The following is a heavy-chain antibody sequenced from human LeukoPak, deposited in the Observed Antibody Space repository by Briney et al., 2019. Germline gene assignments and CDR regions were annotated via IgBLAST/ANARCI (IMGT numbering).Heavy chain of an antibody. CDR2: IYFGGGT. D-gene: IGHD1-26*01. CDR1: GGSISSYY. J-gene: IGHJ4*02. Sequence: ETLSLTCTVTGGSISSYYWSWIRQPPGKGLEWIGYIYFGGGTNYKPSLKSRVTISVDTSKNHFSLKLRSVTAADTAVYYCARGLSGSYIDYWGQGTLVTVSS. CDR3: ARGLSGSYIDY. V-gene: IGHV4-59*08.